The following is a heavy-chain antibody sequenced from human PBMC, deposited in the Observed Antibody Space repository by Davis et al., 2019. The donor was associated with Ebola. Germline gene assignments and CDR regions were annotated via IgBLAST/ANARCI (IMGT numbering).Heavy chain of an antibody. J-gene: IGHJ4*02. D-gene: IGHD2-15*01. CDR2: IYYLGDT. CDR1: GASINGHY. CDR3: ARGPPRLGYAL. Sequence: PSETLSLTCTVSGASINGHYWSWLRQPPGKGLYWIGNIYYLGDTNYNSSLKSRVSMSIDMAKKQISFELTEVTAADTAVYFCARGPPRLGYALWGQGTLVTVSS. V-gene: IGHV4-59*11.